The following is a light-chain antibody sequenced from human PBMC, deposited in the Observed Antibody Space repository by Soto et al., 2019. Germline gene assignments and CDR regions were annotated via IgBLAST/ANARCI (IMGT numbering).Light chain of an antibody. J-gene: IGKJ1*01. CDR2: GAS. Sequence: VMTQSPATLSVSPGERATLSCTASQSINSNLAWYQQRPGQPPRLLIYGASTRAIGIPARFSGSGSGTEFTLTISSQQSEDFAVYYCQQYNNWWTFGQGTKVEIK. CDR1: QSINSN. CDR3: QQYNNWWT. V-gene: IGKV3-15*01.